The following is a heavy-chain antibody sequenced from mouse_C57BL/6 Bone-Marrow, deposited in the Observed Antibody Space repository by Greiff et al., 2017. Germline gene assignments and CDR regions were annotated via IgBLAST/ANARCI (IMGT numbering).Heavy chain of an antibody. J-gene: IGHJ4*01. CDR1: GYTFTSYW. CDR3: ARPVVAMDY. CDR2: INPSSGYT. V-gene: IGHV1-7*01. Sequence: QVQLQQSGAELAKPGASVKLSCKASGYTFTSYWMHWVKQRPGQGLEWIGYINPSSGYTKYNQKFKDTATLTADKSSSTAYMQLSSLTYEDSAVYYCARPVVAMDYWGQGTSVTVSS. D-gene: IGHD1-1*01.